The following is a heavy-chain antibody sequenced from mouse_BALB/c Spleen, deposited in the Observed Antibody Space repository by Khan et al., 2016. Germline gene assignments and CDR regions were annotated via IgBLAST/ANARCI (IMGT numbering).Heavy chain of an antibody. J-gene: IGHJ1*01. Sequence: ELVESGGGLVKPGGSLKLSCTASGFTFSDYYIYWVRQTPEKRLEWVATISDGFSYTYYPDSVKGRFTLSRDNAENNLYLQMSSLKSEDTAMYYCASTYGNYGYFDVWGAGTTVTVSS. CDR1: GFTFSDYY. CDR2: ISDGFSYT. D-gene: IGHD2-1*01. CDR3: ASTYGNYGYFDV. V-gene: IGHV5-4*02.